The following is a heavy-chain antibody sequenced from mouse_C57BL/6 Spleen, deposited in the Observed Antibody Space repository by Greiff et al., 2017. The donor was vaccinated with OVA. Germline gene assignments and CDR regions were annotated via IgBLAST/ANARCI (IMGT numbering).Heavy chain of an antibody. J-gene: IGHJ4*01. CDR2: ISNLAYSI. D-gene: IGHD2-14*01. Sequence: EVTLMESGGGLVQPGGSLKLSCAASGFTFSDYGMAWVRQAPRKGPEWVAFISNLAYSIYYADTVTGRFTISRENAKNTLYLEMSSLRSEDTAMYYCARRNRTYAMDYWGQGTSVTVSS. CDR1: GFTFSDYG. V-gene: IGHV5-15*04. CDR3: ARRNRTYAMDY.